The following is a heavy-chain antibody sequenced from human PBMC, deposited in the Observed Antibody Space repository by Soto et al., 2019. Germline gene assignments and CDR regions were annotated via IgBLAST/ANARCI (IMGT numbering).Heavy chain of an antibody. CDR2: ISSSSSYT. V-gene: IGHV3-11*03. Sequence: PGGSLRLSCAASGFTFSDYYMSWIRQAPGKGLEWVSYISSSSSYTNYADSVKGRFTISRDNAKNSLYLQMNSLRAEDTAVYYCAGISSSYFDYWGQGTLVTVSS. CDR3: AGISSSYFDY. CDR1: GFTFSDYY. J-gene: IGHJ4*02. D-gene: IGHD3-3*01.